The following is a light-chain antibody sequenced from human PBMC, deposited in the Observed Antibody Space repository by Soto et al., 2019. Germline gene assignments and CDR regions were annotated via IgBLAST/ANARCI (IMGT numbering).Light chain of an antibody. CDR1: TGAVTSGNY. V-gene: IGLV7-43*01. CDR3: LLYYGGAHLV. CDR2: TTN. J-gene: IGLJ3*02. Sequence: QTVVTQEPSLTVSPGGTVTLTCASSTGAVTSGNYPSWFQQKPGQTPRTLIYTTNNRHSWTPARFSGSLLGGKAALTLLGVQPEDEAEYYCLLYYGGAHLVFGGGTKLTVL.